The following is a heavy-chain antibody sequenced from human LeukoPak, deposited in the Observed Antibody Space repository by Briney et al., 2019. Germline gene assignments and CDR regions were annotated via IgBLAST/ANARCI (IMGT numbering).Heavy chain of an antibody. CDR2: INHSGST. Sequence: GSLRLSCAASRFIFSDAWMTWIRQPPGKGLEWIGEINHSGSTNYNPSLDSRVTISADRSKNQFSLKLSSVTVADTALYYCARGDGSGSYYTPLDSWGQGTLVTVSS. J-gene: IGHJ4*02. D-gene: IGHD3-10*01. CDR1: RFIFSDAW. V-gene: IGHV4-34*01. CDR3: ARGDGSGSYYTPLDS.